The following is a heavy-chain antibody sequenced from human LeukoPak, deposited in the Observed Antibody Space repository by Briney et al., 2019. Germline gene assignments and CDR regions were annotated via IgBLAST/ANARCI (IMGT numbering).Heavy chain of an antibody. CDR2: IYYSGST. V-gene: IGHV4-59*01. Sequence: SETLSLTCTVSGGSISSYYWSWIRQPPGKGLEWIGYIYYSGSTNYNPSLKSQVTISVDTSKNQFSLKLSSVTAADTAVYYCARFSSTSSFDYWGQGTLVTVSS. J-gene: IGHJ4*02. D-gene: IGHD2-2*01. CDR1: GGSISSYY. CDR3: ARFSSTSSFDY.